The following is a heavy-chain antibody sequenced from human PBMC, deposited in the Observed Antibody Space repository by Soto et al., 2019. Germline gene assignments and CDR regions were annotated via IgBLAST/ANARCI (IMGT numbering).Heavy chain of an antibody. V-gene: IGHV3-21*01. CDR2: ISSSSSYI. CDR1: GFTFSSYS. CDR3: ARDIRPNNMVRGVPLGFDY. D-gene: IGHD3-10*01. Sequence: GGSLRLSCAASGFTFSSYSMNWVRQAPGKGLEWVSSISSSSSYIYYADSVKGRFTISRDNAKNSLYLQMNSLRAEDTAVYYCARDIRPNNMVRGVPLGFDYWGQGTLVTVSS. J-gene: IGHJ4*02.